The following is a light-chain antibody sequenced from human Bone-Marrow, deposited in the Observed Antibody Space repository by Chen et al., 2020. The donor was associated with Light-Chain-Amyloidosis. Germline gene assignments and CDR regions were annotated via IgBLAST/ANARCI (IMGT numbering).Light chain of an antibody. V-gene: IGKV3-20*01. J-gene: IGKJ4*01. CDR1: QTISSNY. Sequence: EIVLTQSPGTLSLSPGEGANLSCRASQTISSNYLTLYQQKFGQAPRLLIYGSSSRATGIPDRFAGSGSGTDFTLTINRLEPEDFAMYCCQQYGTSPLTFGGGAKVEIK. CDR2: GSS. CDR3: QQYGTSPLT.